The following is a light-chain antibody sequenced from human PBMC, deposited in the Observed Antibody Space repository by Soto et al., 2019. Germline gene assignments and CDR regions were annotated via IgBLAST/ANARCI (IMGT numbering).Light chain of an antibody. CDR1: SSDVGGFNY. Sequence: QSALTQSRSVSGSPGQSVTISCTGTSSDVGGFNYVSWYQQHPGKAPKLMVYDVNKRPSGVPDRFSGSKSGNTASLTISGLQAEDEADYYCCSYAGSSHVIFGGGTQLTVL. J-gene: IGLJ2*01. CDR3: CSYAGSSHVI. V-gene: IGLV2-11*01. CDR2: DVN.